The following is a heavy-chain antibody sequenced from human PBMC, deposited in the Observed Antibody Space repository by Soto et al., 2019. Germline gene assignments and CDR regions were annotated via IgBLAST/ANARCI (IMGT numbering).Heavy chain of an antibody. Sequence: PGGSLRLSCAASGLTFDSYAMSWVRQAPGEGLEWVSALSRSGGNTYYADSVKGRFTISRDSSKNTLNLQMNSLRAEDTAMYYCAIDNRSNPYYDCGAPWCQGILVSGST. CDR2: LSRSGGNT. J-gene: IGHJ5*02. CDR1: GLTFDSYA. V-gene: IGHV3-23*01. D-gene: IGHD3-22*01. CDR3: AIDNRSNPYYDCGAP.